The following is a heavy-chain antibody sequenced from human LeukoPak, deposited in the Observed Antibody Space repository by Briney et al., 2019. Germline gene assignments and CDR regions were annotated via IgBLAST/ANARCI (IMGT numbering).Heavy chain of an antibody. Sequence: GGSLRLSCAASGVRFDDYGMSWVRHVAGKGLEWVSGTNWDGASTGYADSVKGRFTISRDNVKNFLYLQMNSLRVEDTALYFCGRVYCSTTSCYDYYDYYMDVWGKGTTVTVSS. D-gene: IGHD2-2*01. J-gene: IGHJ6*03. CDR3: GRVYCSTTSCYDYYDYYMDV. CDR1: GVRFDDYG. CDR2: TNWDGAST. V-gene: IGHV3-20*04.